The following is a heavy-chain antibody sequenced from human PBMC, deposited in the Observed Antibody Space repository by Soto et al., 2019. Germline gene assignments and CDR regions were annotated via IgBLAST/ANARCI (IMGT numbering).Heavy chain of an antibody. Sequence: SETLSLTCTVSGGSVSSSSYYWGWIRQPPGKGLEWIGSIYYSGSTYYNPSLKSRVTISVDTSKNQFSLKLSSVTAADTAVYYCARHASSSPRYYYYYGMDVWGQGTTVTVSS. CDR3: ARHASSSPRYYYYYGMDV. D-gene: IGHD6-6*01. CDR2: IYYSGST. J-gene: IGHJ6*02. CDR1: GGSVSSSSYY. V-gene: IGHV4-39*01.